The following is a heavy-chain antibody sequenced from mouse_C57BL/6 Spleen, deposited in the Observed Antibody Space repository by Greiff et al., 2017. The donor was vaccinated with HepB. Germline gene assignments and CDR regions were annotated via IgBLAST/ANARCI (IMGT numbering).Heavy chain of an antibody. Sequence: EVQLQQSGPELVKPGASVKMSCKASGYTFTDYNMHWVKQSHGKSLEWIGYINPNNGGTSYNQKFKGKATLTVNKSSSTAYMELRSLTSEESAVYYCARSGLTGTAVGYWGQGTTLTVSS. CDR3: ARSGLTGTAVGY. V-gene: IGHV1-22*01. D-gene: IGHD4-1*01. CDR1: GYTFTDYN. J-gene: IGHJ2*01. CDR2: INPNNGGT.